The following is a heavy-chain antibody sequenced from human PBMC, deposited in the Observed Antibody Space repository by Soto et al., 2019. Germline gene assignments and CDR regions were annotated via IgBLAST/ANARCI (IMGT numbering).Heavy chain of an antibody. CDR1: GGSISSYY. CDR2: IYYSGST. J-gene: IGHJ6*02. D-gene: IGHD1-26*01. Sequence: SETLSLTCTVSGGSISSYYWSWIRQPPGKGLEWIGYIYYSGSTNYNPSLKSRVTISVDTSKNQFSLKLSSVTAADTAVYYCARGGSGQYYYYYYGMDVWGQGTTVTVSS. V-gene: IGHV4-59*01. CDR3: ARGGSGQYYYYYYGMDV.